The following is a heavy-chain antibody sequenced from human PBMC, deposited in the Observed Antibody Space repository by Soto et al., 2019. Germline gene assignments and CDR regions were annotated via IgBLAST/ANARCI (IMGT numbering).Heavy chain of an antibody. Sequence: RGSLRLSCAASGFTFSSYSMNWVRQAPGKGLEWVSSISSSSSYIYYADSVKGRFTISRDNAKNSLYLQMNSLRAEDTAVYYCARADLYISGWYVTGAFDIWCQGTMVTVS. J-gene: IGHJ3*02. CDR1: GFTFSSYS. CDR3: ARADLYISGWYVTGAFDI. CDR2: ISSSSSYI. D-gene: IGHD6-19*01. V-gene: IGHV3-21*01.